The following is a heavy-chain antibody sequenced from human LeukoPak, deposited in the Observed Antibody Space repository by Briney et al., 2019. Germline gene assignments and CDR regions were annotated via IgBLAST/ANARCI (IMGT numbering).Heavy chain of an antibody. J-gene: IGHJ4*02. V-gene: IGHV4-59*01. D-gene: IGHD5-12*01. CDR3: ARGGVTTIAQYDY. CDR1: GGSIISYF. CDR2: IFDSGTTNYNPST. Sequence: SETLSLTCTVSGGSIISYFWSWIRQPPGKGPEWIGYIFDSGTTNYNPSTNYNPSLKSRVTVSLDTSKNHYSLKLSSVTAADTAVYFCARGGVTTIAQYDYWGQGILVTVSS.